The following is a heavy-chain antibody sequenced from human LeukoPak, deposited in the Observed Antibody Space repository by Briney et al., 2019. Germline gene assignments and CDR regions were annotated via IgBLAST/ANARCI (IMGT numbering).Heavy chain of an antibody. Sequence: SETLSLTCTVSGGSISSGGYYWSWIRQHPGKGLEWIGYIYYSGSTYYNPSLKSRVTMSVDTSKNQFSLKLSSVTAADTAVYYCARSPSGYSSSWYLGWGQGTLVTVSS. J-gene: IGHJ4*02. CDR1: GGSISSGGYY. V-gene: IGHV4-31*03. CDR3: ARSPSGYSSSWYLG. CDR2: IYYSGST. D-gene: IGHD6-13*01.